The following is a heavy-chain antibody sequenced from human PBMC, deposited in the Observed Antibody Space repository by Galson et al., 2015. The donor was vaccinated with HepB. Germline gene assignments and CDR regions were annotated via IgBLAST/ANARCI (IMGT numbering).Heavy chain of an antibody. J-gene: IGHJ4*02. CDR3: AKDGVKITFRYSYYFDS. V-gene: IGHV3-23*01. Sequence: LRLSCAASGYSFSDYALSWVRLTPGKRLEWVAAISGTGGSTFYAESVKGRFTISRDNSRDTLYLQMNRLRVEDTATYYCAKDGVKITFRYSYYFDSWGQGTLVAVSS. CDR2: ISGTGGST. D-gene: IGHD3-9*01. CDR1: GYSFSDYA.